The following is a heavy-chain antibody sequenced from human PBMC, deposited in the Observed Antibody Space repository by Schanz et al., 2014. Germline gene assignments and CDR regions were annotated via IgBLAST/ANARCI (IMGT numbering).Heavy chain of an antibody. J-gene: IGHJ4*02. V-gene: IGHV1-46*01. D-gene: IGHD6-19*01. CDR2: INPSGGST. Sequence: QEQLVQSGAEVRKPGASVKVSCKASGYTFTTYYMLWVRQAPGQGLEWMGIINPSGGSTRYGQKFQGRITVTTDTSTSTVYLELSSLRSDDTAVYYCARGGYSSGWYDRDIAHFDYWGQGTLVTVSS. CDR3: ARGGYSSGWYDRDIAHFDY. CDR1: GYTFTTYY.